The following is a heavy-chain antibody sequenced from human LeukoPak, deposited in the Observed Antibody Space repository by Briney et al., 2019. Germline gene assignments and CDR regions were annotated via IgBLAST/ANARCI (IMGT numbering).Heavy chain of an antibody. CDR3: ARDKGEMATVTSFDY. Sequence: GASVKVSCKASGYTFTGYYMHWVRQAPGQGLEWMGWINPNSGGTNYAQKFQGRVTMTRDTSISTAYMELSRLRSDDTAVYYCARDKGEMATVTSFDYWGQGTLSPSPQ. D-gene: IGHD5-24*01. CDR2: INPNSGGT. J-gene: IGHJ4*02. V-gene: IGHV1-2*02. CDR1: GYTFTGYY.